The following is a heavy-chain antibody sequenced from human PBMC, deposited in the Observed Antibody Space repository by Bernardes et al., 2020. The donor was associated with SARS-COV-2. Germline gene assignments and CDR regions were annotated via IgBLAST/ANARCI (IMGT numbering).Heavy chain of an antibody. CDR3: VKGTGAWKGVDY. J-gene: IGHJ4*02. V-gene: IGHV3-74*01. Sequence: GGSLRLSCGTSGFTFSSSWLHWVRQVPGPGLVWVSELNTDGRSPKYADSVRGRFTMSRDNAMNTLYLEMNSLGAEDTAVYFCVKGTGAWKGVDYWGRGTLVTVSS. CDR2: LNTDGRSP. CDR1: GFTFSSSW. D-gene: IGHD2-8*02.